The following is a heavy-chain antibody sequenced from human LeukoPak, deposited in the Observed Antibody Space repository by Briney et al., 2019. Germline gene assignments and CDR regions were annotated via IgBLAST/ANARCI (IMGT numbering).Heavy chain of an antibody. Sequence: PSETLSLTCTVSGYSISSGYYWGWIRQPPGKGLEWIGSIYHSGSTYYNPSLKSRVTISVDTSKNQFSLKLSSVTAADTAVYYCARDSVLAGPMDVWGKGTTVTVSS. CDR2: IYHSGST. CDR3: ARDSVLAGPMDV. CDR1: GYSISSGYY. J-gene: IGHJ6*03. D-gene: IGHD2-15*01. V-gene: IGHV4-38-2*02.